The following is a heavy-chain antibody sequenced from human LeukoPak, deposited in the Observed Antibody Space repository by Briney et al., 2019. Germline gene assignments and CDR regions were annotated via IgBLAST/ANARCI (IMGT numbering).Heavy chain of an antibody. CDR1: GFTFSSYA. CDR3: ARDPLLPGIAAAGPFDY. J-gene: IGHJ4*02. D-gene: IGHD6-13*01. Sequence: GGSLRLSCAASGFTFSSYAMHWGRQAPGKGLEYVSAISSNGGSTYYANSVKGRFTISRDNSKNMLYLQRGSLRAEDMAVYYCARDPLLPGIAAAGPFDYWGQGTLVTVSS. CDR2: ISSNGGST. V-gene: IGHV3-64*01.